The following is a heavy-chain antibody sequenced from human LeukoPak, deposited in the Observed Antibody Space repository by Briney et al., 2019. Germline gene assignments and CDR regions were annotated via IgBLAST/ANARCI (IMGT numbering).Heavy chain of an antibody. V-gene: IGHV4-34*01. CDR3: ARLRGITLYYYYYMDV. CDR1: GGSFSGYY. J-gene: IGHJ6*03. CDR2: INHSGST. Sequence: PSETLSLTCAVYGGSFSGYYWSWIRQPPGKGLEWIGEINHSGSTNYNPSLKSRVTISVDTSKNQFSLKLSSVTAADTAVYYCARLRGITLYYYYYMDVWGKGTTVTISS. D-gene: IGHD3-10*01.